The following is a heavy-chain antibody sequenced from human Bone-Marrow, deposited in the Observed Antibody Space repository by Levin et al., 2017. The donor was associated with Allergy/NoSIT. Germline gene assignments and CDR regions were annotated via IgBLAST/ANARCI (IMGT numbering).Heavy chain of an antibody. V-gene: IGHV3-9*01. D-gene: IGHD1-26*01. CDR3: VKARDSGSYTWYFDF. J-gene: IGHJ2*01. CDR2: ITWNDDMR. Sequence: GGSLRLSCEASGFSFDDYAMHWVRQRPGKGLEWVSGITWNDDMRGYADSVKGRFIISRDNGKRSLYLQMNSVTEDDTALYYCVKARDSGSYTWYFDFWGRGTRVTVSS. CDR1: GFSFDDYA.